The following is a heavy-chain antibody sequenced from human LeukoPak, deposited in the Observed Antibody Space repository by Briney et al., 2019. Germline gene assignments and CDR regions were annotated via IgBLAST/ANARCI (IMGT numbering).Heavy chain of an antibody. Sequence: SETLSLTCTVSGGSISSYYWSLIRQPAGKGLEWIGRIYTSGSTNYNPSLKSRVTMSVDTSKNQFSLKLSSVTAADTAVYYCARGGWYYYYYGMDVWGQGTTVTVSS. J-gene: IGHJ6*02. CDR3: ARGGWYYYYYGMDV. CDR1: GGSISSYY. CDR2: IYTSGST. D-gene: IGHD6-19*01. V-gene: IGHV4-4*07.